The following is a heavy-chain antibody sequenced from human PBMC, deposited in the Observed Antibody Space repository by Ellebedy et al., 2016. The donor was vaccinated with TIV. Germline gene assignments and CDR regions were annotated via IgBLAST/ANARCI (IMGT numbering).Heavy chain of an antibody. CDR3: AANVDLDGFDI. CDR2: IHYSGST. V-gene: IGHV4-39*01. Sequence: MPGGSLRLSCTVSGDSIRRGDYYWCWIRQPPGNGLVWIGSIHYSGSTYYNPFLKSRVSKYSDTSKKKFSLNLTSVTAADTALYDCAANVDLDGFDIWGQGTNVAVSS. CDR1: GDSIRRGDYY. J-gene: IGHJ3*02.